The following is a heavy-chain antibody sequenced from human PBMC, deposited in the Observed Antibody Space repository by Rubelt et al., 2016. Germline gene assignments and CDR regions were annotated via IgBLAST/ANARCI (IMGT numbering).Heavy chain of an antibody. J-gene: IGHJ4*02. D-gene: IGHD3-3*01. V-gene: IGHV3-15*01. CDR2: IKSSSDGGTP. Sequence: EVQLVESGGGLVKPGGSLRLSCVASGFTFTNAWMTWVRQAPGKGLEWVGRIKSSSDGGTPDYAAPVKGRFTISRDDSKNTLFLQMNSRKTEDTAVYYCSSDITISGVDVLNWGQGTLVTVSS. CDR3: SSDITISGVDVLN. CDR1: GFTFTNAW.